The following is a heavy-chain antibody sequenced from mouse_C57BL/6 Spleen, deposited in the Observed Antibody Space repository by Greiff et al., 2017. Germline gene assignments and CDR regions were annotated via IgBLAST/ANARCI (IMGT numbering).Heavy chain of an antibody. V-gene: IGHV1-59*01. CDR3: AREGTTVVNYYAMDY. CDR2: IDPSDSYT. Sequence: QVQLQQPGAELVRPGTSVKLSCKASGYTFTSYWMHWVKQRPGQGLEWIGVIDPSDSYTNYNQKFKGKATLTVDTSSSTAYMQLSSLTSEDSAVYYCAREGTTVVNYYAMDYWGQGTSVTVSS. J-gene: IGHJ4*01. CDR1: GYTFTSYW. D-gene: IGHD1-1*01.